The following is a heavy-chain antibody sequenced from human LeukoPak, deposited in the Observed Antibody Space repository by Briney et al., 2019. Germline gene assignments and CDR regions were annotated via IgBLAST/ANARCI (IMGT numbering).Heavy chain of an antibody. CDR3: ARLLAGCPGGRCRAHFDY. D-gene: IGHD2-15*01. CDR2: IYYSGST. Sequence: PSETLSLTCSVSGDSISSNHWSWMRQPPGKGLEWIGYIYYSGSTNYNPSLKSRVTMSVDTSKNQFSLNLSSVTAADTAVYYCARLLAGCPGGRCRAHFDYWGQGTLVTVSS. V-gene: IGHV4-59*01. CDR1: GDSISSNH. J-gene: IGHJ4*02.